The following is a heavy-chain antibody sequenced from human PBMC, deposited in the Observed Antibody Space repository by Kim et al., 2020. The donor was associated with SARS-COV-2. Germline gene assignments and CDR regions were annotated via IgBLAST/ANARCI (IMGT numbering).Heavy chain of an antibody. V-gene: IGHV3-23*01. J-gene: IGHJ4*02. CDR3: AKVRSAVTTAASNY. Sequence: ADSVKGRLTISRDNSKNTVFLQMNSLRAEDTAVYYCAKVRSAVTTAASNYWGQGTLVTVSS. D-gene: IGHD4-17*01.